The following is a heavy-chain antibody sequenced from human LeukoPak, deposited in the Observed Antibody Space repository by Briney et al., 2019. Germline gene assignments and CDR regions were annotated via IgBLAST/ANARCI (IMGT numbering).Heavy chain of an antibody. CDR1: GGSISSSSYY. CDR3: ARENSGYNPPSYYYYMDV. V-gene: IGHV4-39*07. Sequence: SETPSLTCTVSGGSISSSSYYWGWIRQPPGKGLEWIGSIYYSGSTYYNPSLKSRVTISVDTSKNQFSLKLSSVTAADTAVYYCARENSGYNPPSYYYYMDVWGKGTTVTVSS. D-gene: IGHD5-12*01. J-gene: IGHJ6*03. CDR2: IYYSGST.